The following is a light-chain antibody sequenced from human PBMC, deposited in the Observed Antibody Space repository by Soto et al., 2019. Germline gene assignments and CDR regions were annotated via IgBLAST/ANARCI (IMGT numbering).Light chain of an antibody. J-gene: IGLJ3*02. V-gene: IGLV4-69*01. CDR1: SGHSSYA. CDR3: QTWGTGTVV. Sequence: QLVLTQSPSASASLGASVKLTCTLSSGHSSYAIAWHQQQPEKGPRYLMKVKSDGSNNKGDGIPDRFSGSSSGAERYLTIARLQSEDEADYYCQTWGTGTVVFGGGTQLTV. CDR2: VKSDGSN.